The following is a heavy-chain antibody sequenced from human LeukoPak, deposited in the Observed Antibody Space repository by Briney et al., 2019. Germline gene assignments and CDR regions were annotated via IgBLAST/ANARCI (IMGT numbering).Heavy chain of an antibody. CDR3: ARDNVAAAGRYFDY. V-gene: IGHV3-30*03. CDR2: ISYDGSNK. J-gene: IGHJ4*02. Sequence: GGSLRLSCAASGFTFSNYGMHWVRQAPGKGLEWVSLISYDGSNKYFADSVKGRFTISRDNSKNTLYLQMHSLRAEDTAVYYCARDNVAAAGRYFDYWGQGTLVTVSS. D-gene: IGHD6-13*01. CDR1: GFTFSNYG.